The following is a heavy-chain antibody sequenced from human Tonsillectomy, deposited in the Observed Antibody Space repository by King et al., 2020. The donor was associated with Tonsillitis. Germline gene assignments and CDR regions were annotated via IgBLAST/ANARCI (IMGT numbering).Heavy chain of an antibody. D-gene: IGHD1-14*01. Sequence: QLQESGPGLVKPSETLSLTCTVSDGSISSYYWSWIRRPPGKGLEWIGYIYYTGSTNYNPSLKGRVTISVDTSKNQISLNLTSVTAADTAVDYCARVPRVAGNKYYFDYWGQGTLVTVSS. V-gene: IGHV4-59*01. CDR2: IYYTGST. J-gene: IGHJ4*02. CDR3: ARVPRVAGNKYYFDY. CDR1: DGSISSYY.